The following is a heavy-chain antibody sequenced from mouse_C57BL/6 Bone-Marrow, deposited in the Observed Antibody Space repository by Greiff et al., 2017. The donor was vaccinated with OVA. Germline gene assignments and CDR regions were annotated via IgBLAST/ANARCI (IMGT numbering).Heavy chain of an antibody. CDR2: ILPGSGST. CDR1: GYTFTGYW. D-gene: IGHD2-4*01. Sequence: VQLQQSGAELMKPGASVKLSCKATGYTFTGYWIEWVKQRPGHGLEWIGEILPGSGSTNYNEKFKGKATFTADTSSNPAYMQLSSLTTEDSAIYYCASFIDYDYARFYAMDYWGQGTSVTGAS. CDR3: ASFIDYDYARFYAMDY. J-gene: IGHJ4*01. V-gene: IGHV1-9*01.